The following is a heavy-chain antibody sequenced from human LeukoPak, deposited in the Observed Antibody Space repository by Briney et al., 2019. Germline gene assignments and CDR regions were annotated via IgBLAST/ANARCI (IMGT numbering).Heavy chain of an antibody. CDR2: ISYDGCNK. Sequence: GGSLRLSCAASGFTFSSYAMHWARQAPGKGLEWVAAISYDGCNKYYADSVKGRFTISRDNSKNTLYLQMNSLRAEDTAVYYCARDPHTIFGVVTPDAFDIWGQGTMVTVSS. D-gene: IGHD3-3*01. CDR3: ARDPHTIFGVVTPDAFDI. J-gene: IGHJ3*02. V-gene: IGHV3-30-3*01. CDR1: GFTFSSYA.